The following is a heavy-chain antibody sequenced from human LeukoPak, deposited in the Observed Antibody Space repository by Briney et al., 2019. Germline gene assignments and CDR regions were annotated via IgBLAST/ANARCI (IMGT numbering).Heavy chain of an antibody. CDR3: AKGPSYSNYDESFDY. J-gene: IGHJ4*02. D-gene: IGHD4-4*01. Sequence: GGSLRLSCAACGFTFSSYAMSWVRQAPGKGLEWVSAISSSGGSTYYADSVKGRFTISRDNSKNTLYLQMNSLRAEDTAVYYCAKGPSYSNYDESFDYWGQGTLVTVSS. CDR2: ISSSGGST. V-gene: IGHV3-23*01. CDR1: GFTFSSYA.